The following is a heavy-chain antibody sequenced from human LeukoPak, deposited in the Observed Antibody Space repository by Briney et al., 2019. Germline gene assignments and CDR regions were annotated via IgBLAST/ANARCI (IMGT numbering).Heavy chain of an antibody. CDR2: IYHSGST. CDR1: GYSISSGYY. Sequence: PSETLSLTCTVSGYSISSGYYWGWIRQPPGKGLEWIGSIYHSGSTYYNPSLKSRVTISVDTSKNQFSLKLSSVTAADTAVYYCARRGQRGPGWADYWGQGTLVTVSS. CDR3: ARRGQRGPGWADY. V-gene: IGHV4-38-2*02. D-gene: IGHD3-9*01. J-gene: IGHJ4*02.